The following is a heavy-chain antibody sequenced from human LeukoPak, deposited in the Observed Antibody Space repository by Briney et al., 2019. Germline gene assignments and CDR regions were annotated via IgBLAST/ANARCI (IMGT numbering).Heavy chain of an antibody. J-gene: IGHJ4*02. CDR1: GGTFSSYA. CDR3: ARDACGGDCPSYYFDY. CDR2: INPSGGST. V-gene: IGHV1-46*01. Sequence: GASVKVSCKASGGTFSSYAISWVRQAPGQGLEWMGIINPSGGSTSYAQKFQGRVTMTRDTSTSTVYMELSSLRSEDTAVYYCARDACGGDCPSYYFDYWGQGTLVTVSS. D-gene: IGHD2-21*02.